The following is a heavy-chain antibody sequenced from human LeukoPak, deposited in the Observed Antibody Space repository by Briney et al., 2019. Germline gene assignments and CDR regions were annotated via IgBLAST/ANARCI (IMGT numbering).Heavy chain of an antibody. V-gene: IGHV4-39*07. J-gene: IGHJ4*02. Sequence: SETLSLTCSVSGGSISRSSYYWGWIRQSPGEGLEWIGSIYYGGSTHDNPSLKSRVTMSVDTSTNQVFLKVTSVTAADTAVYYCARQDSKVGAYTGPYYFDYWGQGTLVTVSS. D-gene: IGHD1-26*01. CDR3: ARQDSKVGAYTGPYYFDY. CDR2: IYYGGST. CDR1: GGSISRSSYY.